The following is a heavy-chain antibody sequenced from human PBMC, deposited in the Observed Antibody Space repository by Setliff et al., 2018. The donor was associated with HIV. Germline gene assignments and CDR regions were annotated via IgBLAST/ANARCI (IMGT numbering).Heavy chain of an antibody. Sequence: SETLSLTCTVSGGSISSDDYYWNWIRQPPGKGLEWIGYITYSGSAYYNPSLKSRVTISVDTSKNQFSLTLNSVTAADTAVYYCARGSRQLTIFGVVFKTNYYFMDVWGKGTAVTVS. J-gene: IGHJ6*03. CDR3: ARGSRQLTIFGVVFKTNYYFMDV. D-gene: IGHD3-3*01. CDR2: ITYSGSA. V-gene: IGHV4-30-4*08. CDR1: GGSISSDDYY.